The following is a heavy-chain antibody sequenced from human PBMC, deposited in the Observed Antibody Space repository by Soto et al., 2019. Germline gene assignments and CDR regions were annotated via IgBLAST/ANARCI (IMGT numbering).Heavy chain of an antibody. CDR3: ARDWYYYDSSGSGDI. Sequence: ASVKVSCKASGYTFTSYYMHWVRQAPGQGLEWMGIINPSGGSTSYAQRFQRRVTMTRDTSTSTVYMELSSLRSEDTAVYYCARDWYYYDSSGSGDIWGQGTMVTVSS. CDR2: INPSGGST. V-gene: IGHV1-46*01. J-gene: IGHJ3*02. D-gene: IGHD3-22*01. CDR1: GYTFTSYY.